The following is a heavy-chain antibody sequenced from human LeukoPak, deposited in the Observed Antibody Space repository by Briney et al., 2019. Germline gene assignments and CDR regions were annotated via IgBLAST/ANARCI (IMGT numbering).Heavy chain of an antibody. CDR2: ISHSSDAI. Sequence: GGSLRLSCAASGFTFSTYGMNWARQAPGKGLEWVSYISHSSDAIYYPDSVKGRFTISRDNAKNSLYLQMNSLRDEDTAVYYCARASPSGYDYWGQGTLVTVSS. D-gene: IGHD3-22*01. CDR1: GFTFSTYG. V-gene: IGHV3-48*02. CDR3: ARASPSGYDY. J-gene: IGHJ4*02.